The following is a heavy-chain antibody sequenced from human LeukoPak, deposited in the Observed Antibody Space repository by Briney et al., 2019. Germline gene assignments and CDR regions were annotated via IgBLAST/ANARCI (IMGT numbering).Heavy chain of an antibody. D-gene: IGHD4-17*01. J-gene: IGHJ4*02. CDR1: GLSLSSYW. Sequence: GGSLRLSCAASGLSLSSYWMSWVRQAPRKGLEWVANIKRDGSEKYYVDSVKGRFTISRDNARNSLYLEMNSLRAEDTAVYYCARVSDVDYADLFDHWGQGTLVTVSS. CDR3: ARVSDVDYADLFDH. V-gene: IGHV3-7*05. CDR2: IKRDGSEK.